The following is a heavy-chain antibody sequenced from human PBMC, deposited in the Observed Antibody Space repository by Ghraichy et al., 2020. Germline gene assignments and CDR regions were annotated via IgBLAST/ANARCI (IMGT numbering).Heavy chain of an antibody. D-gene: IGHD5-12*01. J-gene: IGHJ3*02. CDR2: IYYSGNT. Sequence: SETLSLTCTVSGDSIRSFYWSWIRQPPGKGLEWIGYIYYSGNTNYNPSLKGRVTISVDTSKNQFSLILSSVTAADTAMYYCVRDTRYEESGNYWDDAIDIWGQGTMVIVSA. CDR3: VRDTRYEESGNYWDDAIDI. CDR1: GDSIRSFY. V-gene: IGHV4-59*01.